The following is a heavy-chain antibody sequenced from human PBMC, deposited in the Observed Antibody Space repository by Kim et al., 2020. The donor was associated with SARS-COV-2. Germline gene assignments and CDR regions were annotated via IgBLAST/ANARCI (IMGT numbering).Heavy chain of an antibody. J-gene: IGHJ6*02. D-gene: IGHD3-10*01. Sequence: ASVKVSCKASGYTFTSYAMNWVRQAPGQGLEWMGWINTNTGNPTYAQGFTGRFVFSLDTSVSTAFLQISSLKAEDTAVYYCARGITMVRGVIIIRDYYYGMDVWGQGTTVTVSS. CDR3: ARGITMVRGVIIIRDYYYGMDV. V-gene: IGHV7-4-1*02. CDR2: INTNTGNP. CDR1: GYTFTSYA.